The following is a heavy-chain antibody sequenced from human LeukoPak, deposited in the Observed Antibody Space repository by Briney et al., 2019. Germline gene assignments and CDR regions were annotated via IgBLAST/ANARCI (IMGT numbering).Heavy chain of an antibody. CDR3: ARHQAKLYGGNSEKYFDY. CDR1: GGSISSSSYY. D-gene: IGHD4-23*01. CDR2: IYYSGTT. Sequence: PSETLSLTCTVSGGSISSSSYYWGWIRQPPGKGLEWIGSIYYSGTTYYNPSLKSRVTISVDTSKNQFSMKLSSVTAADTAVYYCARHQAKLYGGNSEKYFDYWGQGTLVTVSS. J-gene: IGHJ4*02. V-gene: IGHV4-39*01.